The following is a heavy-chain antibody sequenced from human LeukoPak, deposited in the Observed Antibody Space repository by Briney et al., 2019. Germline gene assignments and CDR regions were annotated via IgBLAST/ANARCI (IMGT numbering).Heavy chain of an antibody. CDR1: GGTFSSYA. CDR2: IIPILGIA. CDR3: ARELVDRLEWLPTSSEY. J-gene: IGHJ4*02. D-gene: IGHD3-3*01. V-gene: IGHV1-69*04. Sequence: GASVKVSCKASGGTFSSYAISWVRQAPGQGPEWMGRIIPILGIANYAQKFQGRVTITADKSTSTAYMELSSLRSEDTAVYYCARELVDRLEWLPTSSEYWGQGTLVTVSS.